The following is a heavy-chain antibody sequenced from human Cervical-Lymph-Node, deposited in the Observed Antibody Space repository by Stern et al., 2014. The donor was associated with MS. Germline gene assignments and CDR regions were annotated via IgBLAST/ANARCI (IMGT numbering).Heavy chain of an antibody. J-gene: IGHJ3*02. V-gene: IGHV1-8*01. CDR2: MHVNRGDT. CDR3: ATAILQTYDGFDI. Sequence: QVQLVQSGAEVKKPGASVKVSCKASGYTLTNYDINWVRQAPGQGLEWVGWMHVNRGDTGYAQKFQGRLTMTRDTSTGIAYMELRSLTSEDTAVYYCATAILQTYDGFDIWGQGTLVTVSS. CDR1: GYTLTNYD.